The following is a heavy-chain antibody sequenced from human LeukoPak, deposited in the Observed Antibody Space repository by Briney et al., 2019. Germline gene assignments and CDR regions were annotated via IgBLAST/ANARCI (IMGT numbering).Heavy chain of an antibody. J-gene: IGHJ4*02. CDR2: LYNTGNT. CDR1: GFTVNSNY. CDR3: ARLTPAAGRLYFVD. V-gene: IGHV3-53*01. D-gene: IGHD6-13*01. Sequence: GGSLRLSCAASGFTVNSNYLSWVRQAPGKGLEWVSTLYNTGNTYYANSVKGRFSISRDNSKSTLFLQMNSLRAEDTAVYYCARLTPAAGRLYFVDWGPGTLVTVSS.